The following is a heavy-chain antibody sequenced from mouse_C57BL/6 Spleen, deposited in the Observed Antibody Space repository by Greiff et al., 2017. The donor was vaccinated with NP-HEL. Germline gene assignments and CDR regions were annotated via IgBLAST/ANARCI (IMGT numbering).Heavy chain of an antibody. J-gene: IGHJ3*01. CDR1: GYTFTDYY. CDR3: ATIYYDYDFAY. D-gene: IGHD2-4*01. CDR2: INPNNGGT. V-gene: IGHV1-26*01. Sequence: VQLQQSGPELVKPGASVKISCKASGYTFTDYYMNWVKQSHGKSLEWIGDINPNNGGTSYNQKFKGKATLTVDKSSSTAYMELRSLTSEDSAVYYCATIYYDYDFAYWGQGTLVTVSA.